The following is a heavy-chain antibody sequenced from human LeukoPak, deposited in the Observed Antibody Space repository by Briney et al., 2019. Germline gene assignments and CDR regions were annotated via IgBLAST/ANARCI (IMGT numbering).Heavy chain of an antibody. CDR3: ATYHWGSGLGN. CDR2: IKQDGSEK. CDR1: GFTFSSYW. D-gene: IGHD3-16*01. J-gene: IGHJ4*02. V-gene: IGHV3-7*01. Sequence: GGSLRLSCAASGFTFSSYWMTWVRQAPGKGLEWVANIKQDGSEKYHVDSVKGRFTISRDNAKNSLYLQMNSLRAEDTAVYYCATYHWGSGLGNWGQGTLVTVSS.